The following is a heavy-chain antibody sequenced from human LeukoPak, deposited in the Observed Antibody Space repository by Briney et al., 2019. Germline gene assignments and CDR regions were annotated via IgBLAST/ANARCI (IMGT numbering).Heavy chain of an antibody. CDR3: ARDDQSSGWFDY. CDR2: ISSSSDYI. CDR1: GFTFSSNS. D-gene: IGHD6-19*01. J-gene: IGHJ4*02. Sequence: GGSLRLSCAASGFTFSSNSMNWVRQAPGKGLEWVSSISSSSDYIYYADSVKGRFTISRDNAKNSLYLQMNSLRAEDTAVYYCARDDQSSGWFDYWGQGTLVTVSS. V-gene: IGHV3-21*01.